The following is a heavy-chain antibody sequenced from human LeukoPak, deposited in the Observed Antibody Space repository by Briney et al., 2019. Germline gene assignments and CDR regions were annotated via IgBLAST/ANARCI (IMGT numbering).Heavy chain of an antibody. Sequence: GSLRLSCAASGFTFSSYAMHWVRQAPGKGLEWVSVISYDGSNKYYADSVKGRFTISRDNSKNTLYLQMNSLRAEDTAVYYCARDSNWNYSGAFDIWGQGTMVTVSS. CDR1: GFTFSSYA. V-gene: IGHV3-30*04. CDR2: ISYDGSNK. D-gene: IGHD1-7*01. CDR3: ARDSNWNYSGAFDI. J-gene: IGHJ3*02.